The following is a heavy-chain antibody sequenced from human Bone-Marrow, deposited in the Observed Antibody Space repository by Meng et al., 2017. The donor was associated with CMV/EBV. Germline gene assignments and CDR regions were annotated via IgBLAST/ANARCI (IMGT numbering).Heavy chain of an antibody. J-gene: IGHJ4*02. V-gene: IGHV3-9*01. Sequence: SLKISCAASGFTFDDYAMHWVRQAPGKGLEWVSGIAWNGGDIGYADSVKGRFTISRDNAKNSLYLQMNSLRAEDTAVYYCARVLDNDFWSGYPDYWGQGTLVTVSS. CDR2: IAWNGGDI. CDR3: ARVLDNDFWSGYPDY. CDR1: GFTFDDYA. D-gene: IGHD3-3*01.